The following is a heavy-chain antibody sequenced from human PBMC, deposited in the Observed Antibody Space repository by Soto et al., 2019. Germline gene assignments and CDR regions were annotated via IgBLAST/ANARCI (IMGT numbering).Heavy chain of an antibody. D-gene: IGHD3-10*01. Sequence: GGSLRLSCAASGFTFSSYAMSWVRQAPGKGLEWVSAISGSGDSTYYADSVKGRFTISRDNSKNTLYLQMNSLRAEARVGDYGAKARGVKPLVVFDSWGQGTLFPVSS. J-gene: IGHJ5*01. CDR3: AKARGVKPLVVFDS. CDR2: ISGSGDST. V-gene: IGHV3-23*01. CDR1: GFTFSSYA.